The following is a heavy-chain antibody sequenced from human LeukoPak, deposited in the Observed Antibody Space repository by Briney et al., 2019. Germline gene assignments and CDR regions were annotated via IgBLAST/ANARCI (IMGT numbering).Heavy chain of an antibody. V-gene: IGHV3-53*01. CDR1: GFTVSSNY. Sequence: PGGSLRLSCKVSGFTVSSNYMSWARQAPGKGLEWVSIIHSVGDTFYADSVKGRFTISRDNSNNMVYLQMNSLTVEDTAVYYCARQGTGLDYWGQGTLVTVSS. J-gene: IGHJ4*02. D-gene: IGHD1-1*01. CDR2: IHSVGDT. CDR3: ARQGTGLDY.